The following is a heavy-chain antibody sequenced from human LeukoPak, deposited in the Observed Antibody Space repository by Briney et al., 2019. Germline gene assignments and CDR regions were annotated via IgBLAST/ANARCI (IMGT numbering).Heavy chain of an antibody. Sequence: SETLSLTCAVSGYSISSGYYWGWIRQPPGKGLEWIGSIYHSGSTYYNPSLKSRVTISVDTSKNQFSLKLSSVTAADTAVYYCARARTMVRGRFDPWGQGTLVTVSS. V-gene: IGHV4-38-2*01. CDR3: ARARTMVRGRFDP. J-gene: IGHJ5*02. CDR2: IYHSGST. CDR1: GYSISSGYY. D-gene: IGHD4/OR15-4a*01.